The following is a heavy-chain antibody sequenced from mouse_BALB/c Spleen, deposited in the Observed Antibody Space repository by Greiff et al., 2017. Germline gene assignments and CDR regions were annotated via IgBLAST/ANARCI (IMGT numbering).Heavy chain of an antibody. V-gene: IGHV6-6*02. CDR3: AWNKYGSYGGAMDY. J-gene: IGHJ4*01. CDR2: IRLKSNNYAT. Sequence: EVKLVESGGGLVQPGGSMKLSCVASGFTFSNYWMNWVRQSPEQGLEWVAEIRLKSNNYATHYAESVKGRFTITRDDSKSSVYLQMNNLRAEDTGIYYCAWNKYGSYGGAMDYWGQGTSVTVSS. D-gene: IGHD2-10*02. CDR1: GFTFSNYW.